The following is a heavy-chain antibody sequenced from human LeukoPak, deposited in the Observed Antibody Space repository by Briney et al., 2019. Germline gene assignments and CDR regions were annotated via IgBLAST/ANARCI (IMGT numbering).Heavy chain of an antibody. V-gene: IGHV3-7*01. CDR3: ARGVYAFDV. J-gene: IGHJ3*01. Sequence: GGSLRLSCAASGFTFSGYWMTWVRQAPGTGLEWVTYMNEGGSEIYYLDSVKGRFTVSRDNGKNSLYLQMNSLRVEDTAVYYCARGVYAFDVWGQGTMVTVSS. CDR1: GFTFSGYW. CDR2: MNEGGSEI. D-gene: IGHD6-6*01.